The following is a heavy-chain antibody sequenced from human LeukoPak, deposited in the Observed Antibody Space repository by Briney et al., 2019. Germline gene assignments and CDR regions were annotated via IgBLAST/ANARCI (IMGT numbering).Heavy chain of an antibody. V-gene: IGHV3-7*05. CDR2: INQDGSET. D-gene: IGHD5-24*01. J-gene: IGHJ3*01. Sequence: GGSLRLSCAASGFTFSTYWMSWVRLAPGKGLEWVANINQDGSETFYVDSVKGRFTISRDNGKNPMFVQMDSLRAEDTAVYYCVRGFDGYFGFDLWGQGTMVTVSS. CDR3: VRGFDGYFGFDL. CDR1: GFTFSTYW.